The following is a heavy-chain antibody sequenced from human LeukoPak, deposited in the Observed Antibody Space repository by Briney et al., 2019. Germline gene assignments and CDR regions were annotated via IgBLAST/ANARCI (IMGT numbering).Heavy chain of an antibody. V-gene: IGHV3-21*01. J-gene: IGHJ4*02. CDR1: GFTFSSYA. CDR2: ISSSSYI. D-gene: IGHD6-19*01. CDR3: ARYSSGWWETSFDY. Sequence: GGSLRLSCAASGFTFSSYAMSWVRQAPGKGLEWVSSISSSSYIYYADSVKGRFTISRDNAKNSLYLQMNSLRAEDTAVYYCARYSSGWWETSFDYWGQGTLVTVSS.